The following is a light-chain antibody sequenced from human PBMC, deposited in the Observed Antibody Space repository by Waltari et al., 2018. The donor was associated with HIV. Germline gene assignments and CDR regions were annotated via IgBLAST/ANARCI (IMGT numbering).Light chain of an antibody. CDR2: GNT. V-gene: IGLV1-40*01. CDR1: RSNIGARYA. Sequence: QSVLTQPPSVAGAPGQRVTISCSGTRSNIGARYAGNWYQQLPGPAPKRLIYGNTNRPSGVPDRFSAFKSVTSASLVITVLQAEDEADYYCHSYDNSLSASVFGGGTKLTVL. J-gene: IGLJ3*02. CDR3: HSYDNSLSASV.